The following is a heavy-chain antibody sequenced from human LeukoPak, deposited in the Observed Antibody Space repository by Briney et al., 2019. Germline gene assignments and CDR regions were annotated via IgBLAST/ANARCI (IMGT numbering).Heavy chain of an antibody. CDR1: GGSVNSGNKY. CDR2: ISYSGNT. V-gene: IGHV4-61*01. J-gene: IGHJ4*02. D-gene: IGHD2-15*01. CDR3: ARVVGGYCSGGSCYLLDY. Sequence: SETLSLTCTVSGGSVNSGNKYWSWIRQPPGKGLEWFGHISYSGNTTYNPSLKSRVTISVVTSKNQISLKLSSVTAADTAVYHCARVVGGYCSGGSCYLLDYWGQGTLVTVSS.